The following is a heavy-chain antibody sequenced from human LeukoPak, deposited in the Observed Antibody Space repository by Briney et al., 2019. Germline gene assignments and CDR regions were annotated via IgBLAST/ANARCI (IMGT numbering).Heavy chain of an antibody. Sequence: PSETLSLTCAVYGGSFSGYYWSWVRQPPGKGLEWVGEINHSGSTNYNPSLKSRVTISVDTSKNQFSLKLSSVTAADTAVYYCARGYCSSTSCSPEGVGMDAWGQGTTVTVSS. CDR2: INHSGST. CDR3: ARGYCSSTSCSPEGVGMDA. D-gene: IGHD2-2*01. V-gene: IGHV4-34*01. CDR1: GGSFSGYY. J-gene: IGHJ6*02.